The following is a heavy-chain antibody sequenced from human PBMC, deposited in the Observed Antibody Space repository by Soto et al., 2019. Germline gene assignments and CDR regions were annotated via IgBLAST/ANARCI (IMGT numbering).Heavy chain of an antibody. D-gene: IGHD1-1*01. CDR1: GFTFSSYA. V-gene: IGHV3-23*01. CDR3: AKGEQGWKPMNYYYYYGMDV. CDR2: ISGSGGST. Sequence: GGSPRLSCAASGFTFSSYAMSWVRQAPGKGLEWVSAISGSGGSTYYADSVKGRFTISRDNSKNTLYLQMNSLRAEDTAVYYCAKGEQGWKPMNYYYYYGMDVWGQGTTVTVSS. J-gene: IGHJ6*02.